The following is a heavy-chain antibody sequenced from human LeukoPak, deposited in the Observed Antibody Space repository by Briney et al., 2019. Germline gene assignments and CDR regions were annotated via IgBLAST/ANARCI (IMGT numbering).Heavy chain of an antibody. J-gene: IGHJ4*02. Sequence: PGRSLRLSCAASGFTFSSYGMHWVRQAPGKGLEWVAVISYDGSNKYYADSVKGRFTISRDNSKNTLYLQMNSLRAEDTAVYYCAKDERGSSFGYWGQGTLVTVSS. CDR1: GFTFSSYG. CDR2: ISYDGSNK. V-gene: IGHV3-30*18. CDR3: AKDERGSSFGY. D-gene: IGHD1-26*01.